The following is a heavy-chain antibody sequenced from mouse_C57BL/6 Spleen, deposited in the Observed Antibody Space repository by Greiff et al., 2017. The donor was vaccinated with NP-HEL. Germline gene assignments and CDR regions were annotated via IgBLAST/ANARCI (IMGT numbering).Heavy chain of an antibody. CDR1: GYAFSSYW. Sequence: QVQLQQSGAELVKPGASVKISCKASGYAFSSYWMNWVTQRPGKGLEWIGQIYPGDGDTNYNGKFKGKATLTADKSSSTAYMQLSSLTSEDSAVYFCARRPVVATEYFDVWGTGTTVTVAS. CDR2: IYPGDGDT. CDR3: ARRPVVATEYFDV. V-gene: IGHV1-80*01. D-gene: IGHD1-1*01. J-gene: IGHJ1*03.